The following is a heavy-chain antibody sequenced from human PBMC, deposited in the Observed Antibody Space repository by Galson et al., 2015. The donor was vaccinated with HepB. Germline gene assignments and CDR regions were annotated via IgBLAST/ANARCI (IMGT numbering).Heavy chain of an antibody. V-gene: IGHV1-8*01. CDR1: GYIFTGYD. Sequence: SVKVSCKASGYIFTGYDTNWVRQATGQGLEWMGWMNPNSGNTGCIQKFQGRVTMTRSTSINTAYMELSSLISEDTAVYYCARSRTYTSNSRPFDAFDIWGQGTMVTVSS. CDR3: ARSRTYTSNSRPFDAFDI. CDR2: MNPNSGNT. D-gene: IGHD4-11*01. J-gene: IGHJ3*02.